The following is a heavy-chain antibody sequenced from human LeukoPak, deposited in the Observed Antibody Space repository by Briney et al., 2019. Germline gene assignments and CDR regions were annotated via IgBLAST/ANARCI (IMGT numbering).Heavy chain of an antibody. CDR2: IPHTGTT. CDR1: GGSISSYY. Sequence: SETLSLTCTVSGGSISSYYWSWIRQSPGKGLEWIGYIPHTGTTSYRSSLKSRVTISVDTSKNQFSLKLSSVTAADTAVYYCARVGRGEGKKKGHFDYWGQGTLVTVSS. CDR3: ARVGRGEGKKKGHFDY. D-gene: IGHD3-16*01. V-gene: IGHV4-59*01. J-gene: IGHJ4*02.